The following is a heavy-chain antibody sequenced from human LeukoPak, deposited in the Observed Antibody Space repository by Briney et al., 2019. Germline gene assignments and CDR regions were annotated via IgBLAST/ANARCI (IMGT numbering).Heavy chain of an antibody. CDR1: GFTFSSYW. V-gene: IGHV3-7*01. CDR3: ARETVFLGASPYSSSPRTFDY. J-gene: IGHJ4*02. Sequence: PGGSLRLSCAASGFTFSSYWMSWVRQAPGKGLEWVANIKQDGSEKYYVDSVKGRFTISRDNAKNSLYLQMNSLRAEDTAVYYCARETVFLGASPYSSSPRTFDYWGQGTLVTVSS. CDR2: IKQDGSEK. D-gene: IGHD6-6*01.